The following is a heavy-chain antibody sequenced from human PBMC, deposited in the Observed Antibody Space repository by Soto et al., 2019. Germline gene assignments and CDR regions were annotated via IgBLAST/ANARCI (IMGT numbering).Heavy chain of an antibody. V-gene: IGHV3-9*01. CDR2: ISWNSETI. D-gene: IGHD4-17*01. CDR1: GFTVDDYA. CDR3: AKDMKWGGMTTIHYFDS. Sequence: PGGSLRLSCAASGFTVDDYAMHWVRQAPGKGLEWVSGISWNSETIDYADSVKGRFTISRDNAKSSLFLQMNSLRPDDTALYYCAKDMKWGGMTTIHYFDSWRQGTLVTVSS. J-gene: IGHJ4*02.